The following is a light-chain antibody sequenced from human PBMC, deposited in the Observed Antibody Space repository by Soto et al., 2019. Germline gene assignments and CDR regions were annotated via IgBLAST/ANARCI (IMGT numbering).Light chain of an antibody. V-gene: IGLV2-8*01. J-gene: IGLJ2*01. Sequence: QSVLTQPPSASGSPGQSVTISCTGAASNFGGYNYVSGYQQHPGRPPKLIISEFRERASGVPDRFSASTSGNTASLTVSGLQAEDEADYYCSSYAGSNNVIFGGGTKLTVL. CDR1: ASNFGGYNY. CDR2: EFR. CDR3: SSYAGSNNVI.